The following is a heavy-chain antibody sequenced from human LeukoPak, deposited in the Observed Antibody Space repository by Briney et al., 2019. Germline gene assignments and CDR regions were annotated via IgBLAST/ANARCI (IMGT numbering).Heavy chain of an antibody. D-gene: IGHD3-3*01. CDR3: ARERENYDFWSGPPTYYYYGMDV. CDR1: GYTFTSYG. Sequence: ASVKVSCKASGYTFTSYGISWVRQAPGQGLEWMGWISAYNGNTNYAQKLQGRVTMTTDTSTSTAYMELSSLRSEDTAVYYCARERENYDFWSGPPTYYYYGMDVWGQGTTVTVSS. CDR2: ISAYNGNT. V-gene: IGHV1-18*01. J-gene: IGHJ6*02.